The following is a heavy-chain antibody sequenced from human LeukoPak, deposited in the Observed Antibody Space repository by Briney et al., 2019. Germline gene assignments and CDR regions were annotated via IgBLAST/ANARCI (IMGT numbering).Heavy chain of an antibody. Sequence: PGRSLRLSCAASGFTFSSYGTHWVRQAPGKGLEWVAVISYDGSNKYYADSVKGRFTISRDNSKNTLYLQVNSLRAEDTAVYYCAKDTPMVRGVIIKGYYYGMDVWGQGTTVTVSS. CDR3: AKDTPMVRGVIIKGYYYGMDV. CDR2: ISYDGSNK. J-gene: IGHJ6*02. V-gene: IGHV3-30*18. D-gene: IGHD3-10*01. CDR1: GFTFSSYG.